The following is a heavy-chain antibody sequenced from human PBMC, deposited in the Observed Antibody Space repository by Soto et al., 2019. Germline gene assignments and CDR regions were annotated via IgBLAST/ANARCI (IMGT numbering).Heavy chain of an antibody. D-gene: IGHD6-6*01. CDR3: ARDRGEQLVKDYYYGMDV. J-gene: IGHJ6*02. CDR1: GYTLTGYY. V-gene: IGHV1-2*02. CDR2: INPNSGGT. Sequence: GASVNVSCKASGYTLTGYYMHWVRQAPVQGLEWMGWINPNSGGTNYAQKFQGRVTMTRDTSISTAYMELSRLRSDDTAVYYCARDRGEQLVKDYYYGMDVWGQGTTVTVSS.